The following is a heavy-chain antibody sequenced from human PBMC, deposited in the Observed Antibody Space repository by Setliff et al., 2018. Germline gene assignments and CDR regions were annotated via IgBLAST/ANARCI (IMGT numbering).Heavy chain of an antibody. CDR2: ITSSSSTI. CDR3: ARVIYFYYMDV. CDR1: GFTFSDNY. Sequence: GSLRLSCVASGFTFSDNYMSWIRQAPGKGLEWVSYITSSSSTIDYADSVKGRFTISRDDAKNSLYLQMNSLRAEDTAVYYCARVIYFYYMDVWGKGTTVTVSS. J-gene: IGHJ6*03. V-gene: IGHV3-11*04.